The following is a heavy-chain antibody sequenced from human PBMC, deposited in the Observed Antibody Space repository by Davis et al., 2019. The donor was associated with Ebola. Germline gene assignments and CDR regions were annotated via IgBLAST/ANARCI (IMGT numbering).Heavy chain of an antibody. Sequence: SGPTLVKPTQTLTLTCTFSGFSLSTSGVGVGWIRQPPGKALEWLGIIFWDDDKRYSPSLKSRLTITKDTSKDQVVLTMTNMDPVDTATYYCAHSIVTIFGRAFDIWGQGTMVTVSS. D-gene: IGHD3-3*01. CDR1: GFSLSTSGVG. CDR2: IFWDDDK. J-gene: IGHJ3*02. CDR3: AHSIVTIFGRAFDI. V-gene: IGHV2-5*02.